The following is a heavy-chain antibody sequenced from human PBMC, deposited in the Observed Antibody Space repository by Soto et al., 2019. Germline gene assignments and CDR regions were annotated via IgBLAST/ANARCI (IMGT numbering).Heavy chain of an antibody. V-gene: IGHV3-30-3*01. CDR2: ISYDGSNK. J-gene: IGHJ2*01. Sequence: QVQLVESGGGVVQPGRSLRLSCAASGFTFSSYAMHGVRQAPGKGLEWMAVISYDGSNKYYADSVKGRFTISRDNSKNTLYLQMNSLRAEDTAVYYCARVPYCSGGSCPHYFDLWGRGTLVTVSS. D-gene: IGHD2-15*01. CDR1: GFTFSSYA. CDR3: ARVPYCSGGSCPHYFDL.